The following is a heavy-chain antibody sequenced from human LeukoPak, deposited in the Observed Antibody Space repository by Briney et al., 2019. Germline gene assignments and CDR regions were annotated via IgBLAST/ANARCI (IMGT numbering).Heavy chain of an antibody. CDR1: GYTFTSYG. Sequence: ASVKVSCKASGYTFTSYGISWVRQAPGQGLEWMGWISAYNGNTNYVQKLQGRVTMTTDTSTSTAYMELRSLRSDDTAVYYCARSLAAAGARDDAFDIWGQGTMVTVSS. CDR3: ARSLAAAGARDDAFDI. D-gene: IGHD6-13*01. J-gene: IGHJ3*02. CDR2: ISAYNGNT. V-gene: IGHV1-18*01.